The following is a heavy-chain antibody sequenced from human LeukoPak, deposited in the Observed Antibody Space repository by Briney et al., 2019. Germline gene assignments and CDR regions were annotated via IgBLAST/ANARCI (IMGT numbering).Heavy chain of an antibody. V-gene: IGHV3-74*01. J-gene: IGHJ4*02. CDR3: AREDYSGYDFYDY. CDR2: INSDGSSR. D-gene: IGHD5-12*01. Sequence: GGSLRLSCAASGXTFSSYWMHWVRQAPGKGLVWVSLINSDGSSRNYADSVKGRFTISRDNAKNTLYLQMNSLRVEDTAVYYCAREDYSGYDFYDYWGQGSLVTVSS. CDR1: GXTFSSYW.